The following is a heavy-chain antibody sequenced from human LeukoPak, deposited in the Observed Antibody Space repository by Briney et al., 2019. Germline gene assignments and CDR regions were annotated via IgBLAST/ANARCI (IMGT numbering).Heavy chain of an antibody. D-gene: IGHD6-19*01. CDR3: ARGASVVAGSDNALDI. J-gene: IGHJ3*02. CDR1: GFTFSSFS. CDR2: ISTSSSYI. V-gene: IGHV3-21*01. Sequence: GGSLRLSCTASGFTFSSFSMNWVRQAPGKGLEWVPSISTSSSYIYYADSVKGRFTISRDNAKNSLYLQMNSLRAEDTAVYYCARGASVVAGSDNALDIWGQGTMVTVSS.